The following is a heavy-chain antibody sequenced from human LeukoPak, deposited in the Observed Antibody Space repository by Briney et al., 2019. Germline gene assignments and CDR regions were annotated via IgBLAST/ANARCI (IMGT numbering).Heavy chain of an antibody. V-gene: IGHV1-2*02. CDR1: VYTFTGYY. CDR3: AREFYGVAGVDY. D-gene: IGHD3-3*01. CDR2: INPNSGGT. J-gene: IGHJ4*02. Sequence: ASVNVSCKASVYTFTGYYMHWVRQAPGQGLEWMGWINPNSGGTNYAQKFQGRVTMTSDKSISTAYMELSRLRSDDTAVYYCAREFYGVAGVDYWGQGTLVTVSS.